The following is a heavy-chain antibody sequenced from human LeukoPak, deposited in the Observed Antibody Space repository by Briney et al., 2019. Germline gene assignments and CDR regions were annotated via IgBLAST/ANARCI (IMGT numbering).Heavy chain of an antibody. CDR1: GGSISNYF. V-gene: IGHV4-59*01. D-gene: IGHD6-13*01. J-gene: IGHJ6*03. Sequence: SETLSLTCTVSGGSISNYFWSWVRQPAGKGLEWIGYIYYSGSTNYNPSLKSRVTISVDTSKNQFSLKLSSVTAADTAVYYCARTTEAHSWRTRYYDYYMDVWGKGTTVTVSS. CDR3: ARTTEAHSWRTRYYDYYMDV. CDR2: IYYSGST.